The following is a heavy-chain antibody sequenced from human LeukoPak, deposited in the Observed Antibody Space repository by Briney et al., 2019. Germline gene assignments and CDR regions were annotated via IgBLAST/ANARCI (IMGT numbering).Heavy chain of an antibody. CDR2: MNPNSGNT. CDR1: GYTFTSYD. CDR3: ARNDYGGHDAFDI. J-gene: IGHJ3*02. Sequence: ASVKVSCKASGYTFTSYDINWERQATGQGLEWMGWMNPNSGNTGSAQKFQGRVTMTRTTSISTAYMELSSLRSEDTAVYYCARNDYGGHDAFDIWGQGTMVTVSS. D-gene: IGHD4-17*01. V-gene: IGHV1-8*01.